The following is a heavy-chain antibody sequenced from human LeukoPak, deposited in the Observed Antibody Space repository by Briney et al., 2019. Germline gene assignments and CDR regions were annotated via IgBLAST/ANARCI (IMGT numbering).Heavy chain of an antibody. Sequence: GGSLRLSCEASGFSFTNTWMSWVRQAPGKGLEWVGRVKSKADDGTTDYAAPVQGRFTISRDDSKNTLSLQMNSLKTEDTAVYYCATEGGSGSYYGDDAFDMWGQGEMVTVSS. CDR2: VKSKADDGTT. D-gene: IGHD3-10*01. V-gene: IGHV3-15*01. J-gene: IGHJ3*02. CDR3: ATEGGSGSYYGDDAFDM. CDR1: GFSFTNTW.